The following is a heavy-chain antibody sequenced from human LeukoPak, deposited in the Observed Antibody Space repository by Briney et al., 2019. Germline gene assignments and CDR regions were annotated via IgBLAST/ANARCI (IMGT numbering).Heavy chain of an antibody. Sequence: ASVKVSCKASGYTFTSYGISWVRQATGQELEWMGWISAYNGNTNYAQKLQGRVTMTTDTSTTTAYMELRSLRSDDTAMYYCARSTYGGIPFDIWGQGTMVTVSS. J-gene: IGHJ3*02. D-gene: IGHD3-10*01. V-gene: IGHV1-18*04. CDR3: ARSTYGGIPFDI. CDR2: ISAYNGNT. CDR1: GYTFTSYG.